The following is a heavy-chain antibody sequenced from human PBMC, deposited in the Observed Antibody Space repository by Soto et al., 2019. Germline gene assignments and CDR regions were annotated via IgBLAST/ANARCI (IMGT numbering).Heavy chain of an antibody. D-gene: IGHD7-27*01. J-gene: IGHJ4*02. CDR2: VFHTGNT. V-gene: IGHV4-4*02. CDR1: GDSLSSSVW. CDR3: ARKAWVRFDY. Sequence: SLTCAVSGDSLSSSVWWTWVRQPPGKGLEWIGEVFHTGNTNYNPSLKSRVTMSVDKSTNEFSLKVTSVTAADTAIYYCARKAWVRFDYWGQGAPVTVSS.